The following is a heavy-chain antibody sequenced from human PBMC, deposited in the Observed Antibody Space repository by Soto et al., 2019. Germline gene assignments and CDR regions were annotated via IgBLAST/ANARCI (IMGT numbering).Heavy chain of an antibody. Sequence: PGGSLRLSCAASGFTFSSYAMSWVRQAPGKGLEWVSAISGSGGSTYYADSVKGRFTISRDNSKNTLYLQMNSLRAEDTAVYYCAKDYASYYYDNYYFDYWGQGTLVTVSS. CDR1: GFTFSSYA. V-gene: IGHV3-23*01. CDR2: ISGSGGST. CDR3: AKDYASYYYDNYYFDY. D-gene: IGHD3-22*01. J-gene: IGHJ4*02.